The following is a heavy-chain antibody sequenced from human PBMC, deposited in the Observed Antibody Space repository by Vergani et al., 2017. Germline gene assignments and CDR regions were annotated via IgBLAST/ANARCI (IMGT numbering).Heavy chain of an antibody. CDR2: ISGSGGST. V-gene: IGHV3-23*01. D-gene: IGHD6-19*01. Sequence: EVQLLESGGGLVQPGGSLRLSCAASGFTFSSYALSWVRQAPGKGREWVSAISGSGGSTYYADSVKGRFTISRDNSKNTLYLQMNSLRAEDTAVYYCAKDKGIAVAGTFLRWGQGTLVTVSS. CDR1: GFTFSSYA. J-gene: IGHJ4*02. CDR3: AKDKGIAVAGTFLR.